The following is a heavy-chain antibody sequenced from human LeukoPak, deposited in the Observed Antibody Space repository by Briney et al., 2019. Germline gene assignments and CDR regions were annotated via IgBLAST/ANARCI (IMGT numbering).Heavy chain of an antibody. J-gene: IGHJ2*01. CDR3: ASPRDIVEVVATTAGYFDL. D-gene: IGHD2-15*01. Sequence: SQTLSLTCTVSGGSISSGGYYWSWIRQPPGKGLEWIGYIYHSGSTYYNPSLKSRVTISVDRSKNQFSLKLSSVTAADTAVYYCASPRDIVEVVATTAGYFDLWGRGTLVTVSS. CDR2: IYHSGST. CDR1: GGSISSGGYY. V-gene: IGHV4-30-2*01.